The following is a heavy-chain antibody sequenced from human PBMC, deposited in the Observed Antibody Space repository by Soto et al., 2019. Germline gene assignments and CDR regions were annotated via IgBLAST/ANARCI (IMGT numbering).Heavy chain of an antibody. CDR1: GFTFSSYA. Sequence: EVQLLESGGGLVQPGGSLRLSCAASGFTFSSYAMSWVRQAPGKGLEWVSAISGSGGSTYYADSVKGRFTISRDNSKTTLYLQMHSLRAEDTAVYYCSKEYARCYRCNWFDPWGQGTLVTVSS. D-gene: IGHD2-2*01. CDR3: SKEYARCYRCNWFDP. CDR2: ISGSGGST. J-gene: IGHJ5*02. V-gene: IGHV3-23*01.